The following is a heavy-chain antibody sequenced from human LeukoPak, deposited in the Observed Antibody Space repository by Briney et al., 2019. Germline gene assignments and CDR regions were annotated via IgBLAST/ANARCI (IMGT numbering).Heavy chain of an antibody. CDR2: IIPTLGIA. CDR3: AGEEERGVTVAGTAFDY. CDR1: GGTLSSYS. Sequence: SVKVSCKASGGTLSSYSITWVRQAPGQGLEWLGRIIPTLGIANYAQKFQGRVTITADKSTSTAYTGLSSLRSEDTAVYYWAGEEERGVTVAGTAFDYWGQGTLVTVSS. D-gene: IGHD6-19*01. V-gene: IGHV1-69*04. J-gene: IGHJ4*02.